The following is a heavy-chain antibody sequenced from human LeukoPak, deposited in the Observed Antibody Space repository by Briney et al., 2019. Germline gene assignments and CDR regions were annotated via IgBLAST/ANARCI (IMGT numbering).Heavy chain of an antibody. V-gene: IGHV1-18*01. J-gene: IGHJ5*02. CDR3: ARDQYCSSTSCYSSWFDP. CDR1: GYTFTSYG. Sequence: ASVKVSCKASGYTFTSYGISWVRQPPGQGLEWMGWISAYNGNTNYAQKLQGRVTMTTDTSTSTAYMELRSLRSDDTAVYYCARDQYCSSTSCYSSWFDPWGQGTLVTVSS. D-gene: IGHD2-2*01. CDR2: ISAYNGNT.